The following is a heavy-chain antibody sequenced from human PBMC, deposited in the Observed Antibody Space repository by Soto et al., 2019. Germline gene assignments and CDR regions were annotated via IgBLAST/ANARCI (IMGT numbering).Heavy chain of an antibody. D-gene: IGHD1-20*01. CDR1: GFTFSKAW. CDR2: IKSKIHGGAA. V-gene: IGHV3-15*01. CDR3: ATLPYNSNVDF. J-gene: IGHJ4*02. Sequence: EVQLVESGGGLVKPGVSLTLSCAASGFTFSKAWMNWVRQAPGKGLEWVGRIKSKIHGGAADYAAPVKGRFTISRDDSENTLLLQMNSLQTDDRAVYYCATLPYNSNVDFWGQGTVVTVSS.